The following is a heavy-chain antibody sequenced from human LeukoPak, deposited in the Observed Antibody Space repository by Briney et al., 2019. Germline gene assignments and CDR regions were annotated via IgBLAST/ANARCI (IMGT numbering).Heavy chain of an antibody. J-gene: IGHJ4*02. CDR2: IYYSGST. V-gene: IGHV4-30-4*01. Sequence: PSETLSLTCTVSGGSISSGDYYWSWIRQPPGKGLEWIGYIYYSGSTYYNPPLKSRVTISVDTSKNQFSLKLSSVTAADTAVYYCARGPPNSNTAMVFGGGAGPSFDYWGQGTLVTVSS. D-gene: IGHD5-18*01. CDR3: ARGPPNSNTAMVFGGGAGPSFDY. CDR1: GGSISSGDYY.